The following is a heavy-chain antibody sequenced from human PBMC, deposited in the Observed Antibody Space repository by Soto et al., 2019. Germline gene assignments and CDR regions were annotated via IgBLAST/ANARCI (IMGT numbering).Heavy chain of an antibody. CDR1: GGTFSSYA. Sequence: QVQLVQSGAEVKQPGSAVKVSCKASGGTFSSYAISWVRQAPGQGLEWMGGLIPIFGTANYTQKFQGRVTSSADESTSTAYVELSSLRSEDTAVYYGARGDGDNYGYFDYWGQGTLVTVSS. CDR2: LIPIFGTA. V-gene: IGHV1-69*01. CDR3: ARGDGDNYGYFDY. D-gene: IGHD5-12*01. J-gene: IGHJ4*02.